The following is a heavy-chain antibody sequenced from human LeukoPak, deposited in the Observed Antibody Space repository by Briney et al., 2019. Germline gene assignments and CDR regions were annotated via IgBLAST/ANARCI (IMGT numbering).Heavy chain of an antibody. Sequence: KPSETLSLTCTVSGYSISSGYYWGWIRQPPGKGLEWIGSIYHSGSTYYNPSLKSRVTISVDTSKNQFSLKLSSVTAADTAVYYCVLYDILTADFYYGMDVWGQGTTVIVSS. CDR2: IYHSGST. D-gene: IGHD3-9*01. CDR1: GYSISSGYY. J-gene: IGHJ6*02. CDR3: VLYDILTADFYYGMDV. V-gene: IGHV4-38-2*02.